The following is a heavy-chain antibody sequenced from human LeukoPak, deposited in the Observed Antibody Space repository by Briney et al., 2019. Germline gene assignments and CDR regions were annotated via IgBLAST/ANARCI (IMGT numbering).Heavy chain of an antibody. J-gene: IGHJ4*02. CDR3: ARHGPFGSGLDS. D-gene: IGHD3-3*01. V-gene: IGHV4-34*01. CDR2: ITHTGTT. CDR1: GGSFSGYY. Sequence: KPSETLSLTCAVYGGSFSGYYWSWVRQPPGKGLEWIGNITHTGTTNFNPSLKSRVTISVDTSKNQFSLNLSSVTAADTAVYYCARHGPFGSGLDSWGQGTLVTVSS.